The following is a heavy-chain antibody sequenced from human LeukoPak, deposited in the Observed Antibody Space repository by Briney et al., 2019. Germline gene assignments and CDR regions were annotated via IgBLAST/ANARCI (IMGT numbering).Heavy chain of an antibody. CDR2: INPNSGGT. Sequence: ASVKVSCKASGYTLTGYYMHWVRQAPGQGLEWMGWINPNSGGTNYAQKVQGRVTMTRDTSISTAYMELSRLRSDDTAVYYCARVPDRTSCYDYWGQGTLVTVSS. J-gene: IGHJ4*02. V-gene: IGHV1-2*02. CDR1: GYTLTGYY. D-gene: IGHD2-2*01. CDR3: ARVPDRTSCYDY.